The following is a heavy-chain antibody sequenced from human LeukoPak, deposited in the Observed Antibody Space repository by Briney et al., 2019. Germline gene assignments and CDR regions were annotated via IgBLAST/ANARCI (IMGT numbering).Heavy chain of an antibody. CDR3: ARLPHSGWYSSRSFDM. CDR1: GFTFSSYS. D-gene: IGHD6-19*01. J-gene: IGHJ3*02. CDR2: ISNTGGDT. V-gene: IGHV3-23*01. Sequence: GGSLRLSCAASGFTFSSYSMNWVRQAPGKGLEWVSGISNTGGDTHYADSVEGRFSITRDNSKGTLYLQMRSLRAEETALYYCARLPHSGWYSSRSFDMWGQGTMVTVSS.